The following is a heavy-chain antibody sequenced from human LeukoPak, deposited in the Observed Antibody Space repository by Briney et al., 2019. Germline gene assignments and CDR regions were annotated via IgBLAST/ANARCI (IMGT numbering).Heavy chain of an antibody. CDR1: GFTFSSYA. D-gene: IGHD2-2*01. J-gene: IGHJ6*02. CDR3: ATVQYCSSNSCYRSNGLDV. CDR2: ISYDGSNK. V-gene: IGHV3-30*03. Sequence: GGSLRLSCAASGFTFSSYAMSWVRQAPGKGLQWVAVISYDGSNKYYADSVKGRFTISRDNSKNTVYLQINSLRAEDTAVYYCATVQYCSSNSCYRSNGLDVWGQGTTVTVSS.